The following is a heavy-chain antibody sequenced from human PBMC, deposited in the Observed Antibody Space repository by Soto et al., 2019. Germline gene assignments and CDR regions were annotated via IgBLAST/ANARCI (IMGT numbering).Heavy chain of an antibody. J-gene: IGHJ6*02. V-gene: IGHV3-11*01. CDR2: ITFSGNTV. CDR1: GFTFSDSY. CDR3: ARVSWREKYGMDV. Sequence: GGSLRLSYAASGFTFSDSYMSWIRQAPGKGLEWISYITFSGNTVYYADSLKGRFTISRDNAKNSLYLQMNRLRAEDTAVYYCARVSWREKYGMDVWGQGTTVTVSS.